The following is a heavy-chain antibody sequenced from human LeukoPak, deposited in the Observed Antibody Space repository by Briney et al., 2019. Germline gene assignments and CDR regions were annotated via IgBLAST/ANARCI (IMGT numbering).Heavy chain of an antibody. CDR1: GFTFSSYG. CDR2: IWYDGSNK. Sequence: PGGSLRLSCAASGFTFSSYGMHWVRQAPGKGLEWVAVIWYDGSNKYYADSVKGRFTISRDNSKNTLYLQMNSLRAEDTAVYYCARDALADYSSSYFDYWGQGTLVTVSS. V-gene: IGHV3-33*01. CDR3: ARDALADYSSSYFDY. J-gene: IGHJ4*02. D-gene: IGHD6-13*01.